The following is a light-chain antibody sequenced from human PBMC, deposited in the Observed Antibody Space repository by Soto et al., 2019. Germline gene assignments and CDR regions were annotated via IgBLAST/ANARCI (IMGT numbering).Light chain of an antibody. V-gene: IGKV3-15*01. CDR3: QQYYNWRPR. CDR1: QSVSSS. CDR2: GAS. J-gene: IGKJ1*01. Sequence: EVVMTQSPATLSVSPGDTATLSCRSSQSVSSSVAWYQQKTGQPPRLLIYGASTRATGVPARFSGSGFGTEFTLTISRLQSEDFAVYYCQQYYNWRPRFGQGTKVDIK.